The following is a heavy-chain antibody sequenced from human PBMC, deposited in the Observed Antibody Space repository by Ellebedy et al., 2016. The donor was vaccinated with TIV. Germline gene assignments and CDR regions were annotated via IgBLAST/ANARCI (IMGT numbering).Heavy chain of an antibody. CDR3: ARGVLSCDP. V-gene: IGHV3-7*03. CDR2: IKQDGSEE. CDR1: GFTFSNFW. J-gene: IGHJ5*02. Sequence: PGGSLRLSCAASGFTFSNFWMSWFRQAPGEGLEWVANIKQDGSEEYYVDSVKGRFTISRDNAWNSLYLQMNSLRAEDTAVYYCARGVLSCDPWGQGTLVTVSS. D-gene: IGHD6-13*01.